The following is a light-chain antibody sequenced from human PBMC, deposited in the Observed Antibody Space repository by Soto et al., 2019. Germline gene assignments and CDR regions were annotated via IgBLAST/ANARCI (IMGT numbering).Light chain of an antibody. V-gene: IGKV3-20*01. Sequence: IVVTQSPGTLSLSPGERATLSCRASQSVSVNSLAWYQQKGGQAPRLLIYAASTRATGVPDRFSGTGSGTDFALTISRLETDDSAVYYCQQYGGSPFTFGPGTKVDIK. J-gene: IGKJ3*01. CDR1: QSVSVNS. CDR2: AAS. CDR3: QQYGGSPFT.